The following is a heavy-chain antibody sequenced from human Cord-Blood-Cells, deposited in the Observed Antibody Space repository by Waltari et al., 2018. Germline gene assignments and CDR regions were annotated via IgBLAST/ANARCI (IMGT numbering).Heavy chain of an antibody. CDR1: GYTLTAFT. CDR2: FDPEDGET. Sequence: QVQLVQSGAEVKKPGASVKVSCKVSGYTLTAFTMHWVRQAPGKGLEWMGGFDPEDGETIYAQKFQGRVTMTEDTSTDTAYMELSSLRSEDTAVYYCATTSLGYDFWSGYYTGAFDIWGQGTMVTVSS. CDR3: ATTSLGYDFWSGYYTGAFDI. D-gene: IGHD3-3*01. V-gene: IGHV1-24*01. J-gene: IGHJ3*02.